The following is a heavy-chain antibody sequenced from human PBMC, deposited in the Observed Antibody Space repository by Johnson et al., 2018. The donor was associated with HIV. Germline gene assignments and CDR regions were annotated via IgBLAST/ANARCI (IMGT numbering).Heavy chain of an antibody. D-gene: IGHD3-22*01. Sequence: VQLVESGGGLVQPGGSLRLSCAASGFIFSRYWMFWVRQPPGKGLECVSRITNDGRSTIYADSVKGRLTISRDNSKNTVYLQMNSLRAEDTAVYFCARIRVAVITEVGAFDIWGQGTMVSVSS. V-gene: IGHV3-74*02. J-gene: IGHJ3*02. CDR3: ARIRVAVITEVGAFDI. CDR1: GFIFSRYW. CDR2: ITNDGRST.